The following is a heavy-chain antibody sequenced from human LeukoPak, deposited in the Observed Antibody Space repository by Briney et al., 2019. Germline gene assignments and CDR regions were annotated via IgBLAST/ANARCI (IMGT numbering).Heavy chain of an antibody. D-gene: IGHD4-17*01. V-gene: IGHV4-4*07. CDR1: GGSISSYF. Sequence: SETLSLTCSVSGGSISSYFLSWIRQPAGKGLEWIGRIHSGTTTYNPSLKSRVAMSLDTSKNQVSLTLRSVTAADTALYYCTRDSGTTGEVKFDPWAQGTLVTVSS. J-gene: IGHJ5*02. CDR2: IHSGTT. CDR3: TRDSGTTGEVKFDP.